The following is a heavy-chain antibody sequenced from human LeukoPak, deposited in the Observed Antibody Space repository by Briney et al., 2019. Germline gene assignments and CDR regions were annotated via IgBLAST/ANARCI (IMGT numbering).Heavy chain of an antibody. V-gene: IGHV3-30*18. J-gene: IGHJ4*02. Sequence: PGGPLRLSCAASGFTFSSYGMHWVRQAPVKGLEWVAVISYDGSNKYYADSVKGRFTISRDNSKNTLYLQMNSLRAEDTAVYYCAKSEEEEAFDYWGQGTLVTVSS. CDR2: ISYDGSNK. CDR1: GFTFSSYG. CDR3: AKSEEEEAFDY.